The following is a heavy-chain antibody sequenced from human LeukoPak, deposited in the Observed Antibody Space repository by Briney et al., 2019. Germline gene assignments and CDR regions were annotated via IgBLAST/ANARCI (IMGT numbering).Heavy chain of an antibody. Sequence: ASETLSLTCAVYGGSFSGYYWSWIRQPPGKGLEWIGEINHSGSTNYNPSLKSRVTISVDTSKIQFSLKLSSVTAADTAVYYCARGGSLRFLEWLPRSGWFDPWGQGTLVTVSS. V-gene: IGHV4-34*01. CDR2: INHSGST. D-gene: IGHD3-3*01. CDR3: ARGGSLRFLEWLPRSGWFDP. J-gene: IGHJ5*02. CDR1: GGSFSGYY.